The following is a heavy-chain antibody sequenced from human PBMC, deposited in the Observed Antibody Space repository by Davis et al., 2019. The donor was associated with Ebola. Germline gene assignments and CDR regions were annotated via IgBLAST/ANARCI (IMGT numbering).Heavy chain of an antibody. D-gene: IGHD3-10*01. V-gene: IGHV1-18*01. J-gene: IGHJ5*02. Sequence: ASVKVSCKASGYTFTRYGISWVRQAPGQGLEWMGWISAYNGNTNYAQNLQGRVTMTTDTSTSTAYMEVRSLRYDDTAVYYGARAVTMVLPSGWFDPWGQGTLVTVSS. CDR1: GYTFTRYG. CDR3: ARAVTMVLPSGWFDP. CDR2: ISAYNGNT.